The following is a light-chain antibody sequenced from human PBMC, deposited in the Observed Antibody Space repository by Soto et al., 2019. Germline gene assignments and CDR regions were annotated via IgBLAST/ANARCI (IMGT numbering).Light chain of an antibody. CDR1: QSVSSNN. J-gene: IGKJ3*01. V-gene: IGKV3-20*01. CDR3: QQYGRSPFT. CDR2: GAS. Sequence: EIVLTQSPGTLSLSPGERATLSCRASQSVSSNNLAWYQQRTGQAPRVVIYGASTRATGIPERFSGSGSGTEFTLTISRLEPEDVAVYYCQQYGRSPFTFGPGTKVDIK.